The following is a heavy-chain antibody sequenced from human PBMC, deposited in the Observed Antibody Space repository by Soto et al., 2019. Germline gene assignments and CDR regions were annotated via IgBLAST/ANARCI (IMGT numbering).Heavy chain of an antibody. D-gene: IGHD1-1*01. CDR2: INHRGSL. CDR3: ARELPQRQGRNMDV. V-gene: IGHV4-31*03. Sequence: SETLSLTCTVTGGSMTSGDQYWTWIRHHPGEGLEWFGYINHRGSLYYNPSLKSRVSMSVDTSKNQFSLNLSSVTAADTAVYYCARELPQRQGRNMDVWGQGTTVSVSS. CDR1: GGSMTSGDQY. J-gene: IGHJ6*02.